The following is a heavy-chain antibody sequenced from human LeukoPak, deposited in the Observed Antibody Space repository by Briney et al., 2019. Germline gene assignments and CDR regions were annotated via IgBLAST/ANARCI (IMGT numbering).Heavy chain of an antibody. CDR2: IYHSGST. CDR3: ARVGEGYCSGGSCYPRFDP. CDR1: GGSISSGDYS. J-gene: IGHJ5*02. D-gene: IGHD2-15*01. V-gene: IGHV4-30-2*01. Sequence: SQTLSLTCAVSGGSISSGDYSWSWIRQPPGKGLEWIGYIYHSGSTYYNPSLKSRVTISVDRSENQFSLKLSSVTAADTAVYYCARVGEGYCSGGSCYPRFDPWGQGTLVTVSS.